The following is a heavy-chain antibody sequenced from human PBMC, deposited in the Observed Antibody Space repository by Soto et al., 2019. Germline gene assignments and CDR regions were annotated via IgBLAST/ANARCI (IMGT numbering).Heavy chain of an antibody. CDR3: ARSLAVADNPYYFDY. V-gene: IGHV4-59*08. D-gene: IGHD6-19*01. Sequence: QVQLQESGPGLVKPSETLSLTCTVSGASTSSHYWSWIRQSPGKGLEWIGFIYYSGSTNHNPSFQSRVTISLDTSKNQFSLKLSSVTAADTAVYYCARSLAVADNPYYFDYWGQGTLVTVSS. J-gene: IGHJ4*02. CDR1: GASTSSHY. CDR2: IYYSGST.